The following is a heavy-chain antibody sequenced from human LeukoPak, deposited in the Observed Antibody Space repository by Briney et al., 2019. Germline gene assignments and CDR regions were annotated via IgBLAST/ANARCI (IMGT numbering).Heavy chain of an antibody. CDR3: ARDTGGRYYGSGSYPPTWFDP. D-gene: IGHD3-10*01. CDR2: IYYSGST. J-gene: IGHJ5*02. CDR1: GGSISSYY. Sequence: PSETLSLTCTVSGGSISSYYWSWIRQPPGKGLEWIGYIYYSGSTNYNPSLKSRVTISVDTSKNQFSLKLSTMTAADTAVYYCARDTGGRYYGSGSYPPTWFDPWGQETLVTVPP. V-gene: IGHV4-59*01.